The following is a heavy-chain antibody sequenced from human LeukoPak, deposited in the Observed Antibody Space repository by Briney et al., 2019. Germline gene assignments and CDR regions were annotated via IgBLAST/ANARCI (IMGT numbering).Heavy chain of an antibody. J-gene: IGHJ6*03. CDR2: INHSGST. Sequence: SETLSLTCTVSGYFIRSGFYWGWIRQPPGKGLEWIGEINHSGSTNYNPSLKSRVTISVDTSKNQFSLKLSSVTAADTAVYYCARHPGQDGPPGRDYYYYMDVWGKGTTVTISS. CDR1: GYFIRSGFY. V-gene: IGHV4-38-2*02. CDR3: ARHPGQDGPPGRDYYYYMDV. D-gene: IGHD1-14*01.